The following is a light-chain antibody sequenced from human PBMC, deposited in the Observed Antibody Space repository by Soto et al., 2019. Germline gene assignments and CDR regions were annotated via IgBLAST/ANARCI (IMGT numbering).Light chain of an antibody. Sequence: QSVLTQPPSASESPGQSVTISCTGTSSDVGGYNYVSWYQHHPGKAPKLMTYEVTKRPSGVPDRFSGSKSGNTASLTVSGLQTEDEADYYCSSYAGSNTYVFGTGTKVTVL. V-gene: IGLV2-8*01. CDR2: EVT. CDR1: SSDVGGYNY. CDR3: SSYAGSNTYV. J-gene: IGLJ1*01.